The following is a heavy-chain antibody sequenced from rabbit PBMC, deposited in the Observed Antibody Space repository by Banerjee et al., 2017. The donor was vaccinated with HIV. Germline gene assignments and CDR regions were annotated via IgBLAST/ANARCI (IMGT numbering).Heavy chain of an antibody. D-gene: IGHD1-1*01. CDR3: ARDLTSVTGWNFNL. CDR2: INTSSGNT. J-gene: IGHJ4*01. V-gene: IGHV1S40*01. Sequence: MCWVRQAPGKGLEWIACINTSSGNTVYATWAKGRFTISKTSWTTVTLQMTSLTAADTATYFCARDLTSVTGWNFNLWGPGTLVTVS.